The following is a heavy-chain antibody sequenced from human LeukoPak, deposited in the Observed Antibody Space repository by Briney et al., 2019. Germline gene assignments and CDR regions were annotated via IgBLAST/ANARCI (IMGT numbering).Heavy chain of an antibody. D-gene: IGHD6-19*01. CDR2: IIPIFGTA. Sequence: ASVKVSCKASGGTFSSYAISWVRQAPGQGLEWMGGIIPIFGTANYAQKFQGRVTITADKSTSTAYMELSSLRSEDTAVYYCARGNSGWYALSGDLFDYWGQGTLVTVSS. CDR1: GGTFSSYA. J-gene: IGHJ4*02. CDR3: ARGNSGWYALSGDLFDY. V-gene: IGHV1-69*06.